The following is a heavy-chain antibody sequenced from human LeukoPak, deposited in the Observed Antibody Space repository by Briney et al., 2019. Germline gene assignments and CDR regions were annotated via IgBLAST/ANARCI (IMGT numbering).Heavy chain of an antibody. CDR3: ARGSDDSSGYVLDY. J-gene: IGHJ4*02. CDR1: GGSFSGYY. D-gene: IGHD3-22*01. V-gene: IGHV4-34*01. CDR2: INHSGST. Sequence: SETLSLTCAVYGGSFSGYYWSWIRQPPGKGLEWIGEINHSGSTNYNPSLKSRVTISVDTSKNQFSLKLSSVTAADTAVYYCARGSDDSSGYVLDYWGQGTLVTVSS.